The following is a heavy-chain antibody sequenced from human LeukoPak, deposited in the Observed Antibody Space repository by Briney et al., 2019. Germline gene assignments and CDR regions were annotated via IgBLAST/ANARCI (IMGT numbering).Heavy chain of an antibody. V-gene: IGHV1-69*13. CDR3: ARESSSWYLDAFDI. D-gene: IGHD6-13*01. J-gene: IGHJ3*02. CDR1: GGTFSSYA. Sequence: GASVKVSCKASGGTFSSYAISWVRQAPGQGLEWMGGIIPIFGTANYAQKFQGRVTITADESTSTAYTELSSLRSEDTAVYYCARESSSWYLDAFDIWGQGTMVTVSS. CDR2: IIPIFGTA.